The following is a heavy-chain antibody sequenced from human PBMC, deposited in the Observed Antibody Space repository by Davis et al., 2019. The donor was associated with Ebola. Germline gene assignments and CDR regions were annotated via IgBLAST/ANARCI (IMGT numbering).Heavy chain of an antibody. CDR3: TRIAYASDDDY. V-gene: IGHV4-39*01. CDR2: IHYSGST. Sequence: MPGGSLRLSCTVSGGSIDSSSYYWDWIRQPPGKGLEWIGSIHYSGSTYYNPSLKSRITISVDTSKNQFSLKLTSVTAADTAVYYCTRIAYASDDDYWGQGTLVTVSS. J-gene: IGHJ4*02. D-gene: IGHD2-21*01. CDR1: GGSIDSSSYY.